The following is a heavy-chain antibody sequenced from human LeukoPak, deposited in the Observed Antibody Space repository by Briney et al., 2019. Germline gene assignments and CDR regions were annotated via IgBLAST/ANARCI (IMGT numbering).Heavy chain of an antibody. D-gene: IGHD2-2*01. J-gene: IGHJ4*02. CDR2: ITGNGGST. Sequence: PGGSLRLSCAASGFTFSSYAMSWVRQAPGKGLEWVSTITGNGGSTYYADSMQDRFTISRDNSKNTLYLQMNSLRAEDTAVYYCAKVSPFYLVIPPGPDYWGQGTLVTVSS. V-gene: IGHV3-23*01. CDR3: AKVSPFYLVIPPGPDY. CDR1: GFTFSSYA.